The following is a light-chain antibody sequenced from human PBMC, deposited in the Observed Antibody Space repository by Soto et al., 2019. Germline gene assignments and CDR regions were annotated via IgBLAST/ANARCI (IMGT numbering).Light chain of an antibody. CDR2: VAS. CDR1: QSVSSN. Sequence: EIVITQSPATLSVSPGERATLSCRASQSVSSNLAWYQQKPGQAPRLLIYVASTRATGIPARFSGSGSGTEFTLTISSLQSEDFAVYYCQQYNNWPITFGQGTRLEIK. V-gene: IGKV3-15*01. CDR3: QQYNNWPIT. J-gene: IGKJ5*01.